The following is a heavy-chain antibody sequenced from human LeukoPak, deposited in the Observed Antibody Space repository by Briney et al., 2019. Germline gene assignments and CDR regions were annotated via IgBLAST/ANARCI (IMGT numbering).Heavy chain of an antibody. V-gene: IGHV3-21*01. Sequence: GGSLRLSCAASGFTFSSYSVNWVRQAPGKGLEWVSSITSSSGFISYADSVKGRFTISRDNAKNSLYLQMNSLRAEDTAVYYCAREGYYDSSGYYDFDYWGQGTLVTVSS. D-gene: IGHD3-22*01. CDR3: AREGYYDSSGYYDFDY. J-gene: IGHJ4*02. CDR2: ITSSSGFI. CDR1: GFTFSSYS.